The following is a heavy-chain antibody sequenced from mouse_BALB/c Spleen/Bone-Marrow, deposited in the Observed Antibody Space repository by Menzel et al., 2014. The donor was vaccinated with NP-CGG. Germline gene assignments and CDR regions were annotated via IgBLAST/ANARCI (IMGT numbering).Heavy chain of an antibody. CDR1: GFTFNTYA. J-gene: IGHJ3*01. Sequence: EVQRVESGGGLVQPKGSLKLSCAASGFTFNTYAMNWVRQAPGKGLEWVARIRSKSNNYATYYADSVKDRFTISRDDSQSMLYLQMNNSKTEDTAMYYCVRQNYDYAWFAYWGQGTLVTVSA. CDR2: IRSKSNNYAT. CDR3: VRQNYDYAWFAY. D-gene: IGHD2-4*01. V-gene: IGHV10-1*02.